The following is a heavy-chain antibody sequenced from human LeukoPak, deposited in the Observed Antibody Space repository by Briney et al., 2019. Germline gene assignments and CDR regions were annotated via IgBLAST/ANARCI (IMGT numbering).Heavy chain of an antibody. J-gene: IGHJ4*02. CDR1: GGTFSSYA. CDR2: IIPIFGTA. CDR3: ARSTSYDILTGYYNGVFDY. V-gene: IGHV1-69*06. D-gene: IGHD3-9*01. Sequence: ASVKVSCKASGGTFSSYAISWVRQAPGQGLEWMGGIIPIFGTANYAQKFQGRVTITADKSTSTAYMELSSLRSEDTAVYYCARSTSYDILTGYYNGVFDYWGQGTLVTVSS.